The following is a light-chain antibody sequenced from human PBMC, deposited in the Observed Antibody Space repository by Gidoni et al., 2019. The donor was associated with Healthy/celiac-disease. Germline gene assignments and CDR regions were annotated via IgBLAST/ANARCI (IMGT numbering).Light chain of an antibody. J-gene: IGKJ3*01. CDR2: AAS. CDR1: QSISSY. CDR3: QQSYSTLGIA. V-gene: IGKV1-39*01. Sequence: DIQMTQSPSSLSASVGDRVTITCRASQSISSYLNWYQQQPGKAPTLLIYAASSLQSGVPSRFSGSGSGTDFSLTISSLQPEDFATYYCQQSYSTLGIAFGPGTKVDIK.